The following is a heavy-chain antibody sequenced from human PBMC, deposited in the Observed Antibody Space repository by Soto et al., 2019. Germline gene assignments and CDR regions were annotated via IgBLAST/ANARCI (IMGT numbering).Heavy chain of an antibody. V-gene: IGHV1-18*01. Sequence: GASVKVSCKASGYTFTSYDIYWVRDAPGQGLEWMGWINPSDGNRSFAQKFEDRVTMTTATSTNTVFLELRSLKSDDTAIYYCARDRLRGYDSSGFSSWGQGTMVTVSS. CDR3: ARDRLRGYDSSGFSS. J-gene: IGHJ5*02. CDR2: INPSDGNR. CDR1: GYTFTSYD. D-gene: IGHD3-22*01.